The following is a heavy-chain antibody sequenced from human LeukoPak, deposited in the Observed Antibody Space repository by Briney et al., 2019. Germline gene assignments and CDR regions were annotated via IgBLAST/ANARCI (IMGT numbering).Heavy chain of an antibody. CDR2: ISGYNGDT. V-gene: IGHV1-18*01. CDR1: GYTFTNYG. J-gene: IGHJ2*01. Sequence: ASVKVSCKASGYTFTNYGLSWVRQAPGQGLEWMGWISGYNGDTKYAQKLQDRVTTTTDTSTSTAYMELRSLRSDDTAVYFCTRDGPAPGWYFDLWGRGTLVTVSS. CDR3: TRDGPAPGWYFDL.